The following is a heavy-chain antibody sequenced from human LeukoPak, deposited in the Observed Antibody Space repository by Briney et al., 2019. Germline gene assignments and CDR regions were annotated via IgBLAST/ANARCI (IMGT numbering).Heavy chain of an antibody. J-gene: IGHJ4*02. CDR2: ISGSGGST. D-gene: IGHD2-15*01. CDR3: AKDQRYCSGGSCHGGGYYFDY. Sequence: GGSLRLSCAASGFTFSSYAMSWVRQAPGQGLEWVSAISGSGGSTYYADSVKGRFTISRDNSKNTLYLQMNSLRAEDTAVYYCAKDQRYCSGGSCHGGGYYFDYWGQGTLVTVSS. CDR1: GFTFSSYA. V-gene: IGHV3-23*01.